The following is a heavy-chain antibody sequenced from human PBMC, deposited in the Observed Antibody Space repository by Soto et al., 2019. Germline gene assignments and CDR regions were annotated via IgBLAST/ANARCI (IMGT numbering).Heavy chain of an antibody. Sequence: QVQLQESGPGLVKPSETLSLTCTVSGGSISSYYWSWIRQPPGKGLEWIGYIYYSRSTNYNPSLKSRVTISVDTSKNQFSLKLSSVTAADTAVYYCARGGYDPFDYWGQGTLVTVSS. J-gene: IGHJ4*02. CDR2: IYYSRST. V-gene: IGHV4-59*01. CDR3: ARGGYDPFDY. D-gene: IGHD5-12*01. CDR1: GGSISSYY.